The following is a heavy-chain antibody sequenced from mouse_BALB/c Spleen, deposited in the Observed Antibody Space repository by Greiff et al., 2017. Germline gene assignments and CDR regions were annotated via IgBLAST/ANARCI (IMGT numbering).Heavy chain of an antibody. Sequence: QVQLQQPGAELVKPGASVKLSCKASGYTFTSYWMHWVKQRPGQGLEWIGEIDPSDSYTNYNQKFKGKATLTVDKSSSTAYMQLSSLTSEDSAVYYCARRGYYGSRAIDYWGQGTSVTVSS. CDR1: GYTFTSYW. CDR3: ARRGYYGSRAIDY. CDR2: IDPSDSYT. D-gene: IGHD1-1*01. V-gene: IGHV1-69*02. J-gene: IGHJ4*01.